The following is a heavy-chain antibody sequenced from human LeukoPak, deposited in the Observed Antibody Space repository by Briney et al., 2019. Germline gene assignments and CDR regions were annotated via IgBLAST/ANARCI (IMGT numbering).Heavy chain of an antibody. CDR2: INHSGST. V-gene: IGHV4-34*01. D-gene: IGHD2-15*01. Sequence: PSETLSLTCAVYGGSFSGYNWSWIRQPPGKGLEWIGEINHSGSTNYNPSLKSRVTISVDTSKNQFSLKLSSVTAADTAVYYCSRGSLGYCSGGSCFSWGQGTLVTVSS. CDR1: GGSFSGYN. CDR3: SRGSLGYCSGGSCFS. J-gene: IGHJ1*01.